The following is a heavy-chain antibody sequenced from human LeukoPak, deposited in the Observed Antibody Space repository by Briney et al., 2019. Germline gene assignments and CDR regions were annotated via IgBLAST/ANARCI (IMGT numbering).Heavy chain of an antibody. CDR2: INTYNGDT. CDR1: VYTFIHYG. J-gene: IGHJ4*02. CDR3: ARGIRSPFLDY. D-gene: IGHD3-16*01. Sequence: GASVKVSCKATVYTFIHYGITWVRQAPGQGLAWMGWINTYNGDTKCAQKLQGRVTMTTDTSTSTAFMELRSLRSDDSAVYYCARGIRSPFLDYWSLGTLVTVSS. V-gene: IGHV1-18*01.